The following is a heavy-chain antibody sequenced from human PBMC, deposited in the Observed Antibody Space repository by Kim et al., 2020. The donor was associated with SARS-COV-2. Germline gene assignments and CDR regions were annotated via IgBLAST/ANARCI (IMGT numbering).Heavy chain of an antibody. J-gene: IGHJ6*02. CDR1: GFTFSSYA. D-gene: IGHD6-13*01. CDR2: ISGSGGST. CDR3: AKDAPRYSSSWYRRVPIDGMDV. Sequence: GGSLRLSCAASGFTFSSYAMSWVRQAPGKGLEWVSAISGSGGSTYYADSVKGRFTISRDNSKNTLYLQMNSLRAEDTAVYYCAKDAPRYSSSWYRRVPIDGMDVWGQGTTVTVSS. V-gene: IGHV3-23*01.